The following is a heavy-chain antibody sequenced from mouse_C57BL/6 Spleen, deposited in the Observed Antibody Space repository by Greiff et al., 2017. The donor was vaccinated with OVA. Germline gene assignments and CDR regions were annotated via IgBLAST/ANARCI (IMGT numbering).Heavy chain of an antibody. CDR3: AREGYYWYFDV. D-gene: IGHD2-2*01. CDR2: ISSGSSTI. V-gene: IGHV5-17*01. CDR1: GFTFSDYG. Sequence: EVHLVESGGGLVKPGGSLKLSCAASGFTFSDYGMHWVRQAPEKGLEWVAYISSGSSTIYYADTVKGRFTISRDNAKNTLFLQMTSLRSEDTAMYYCAREGYYWYFDVWGTVTTVTVSS. J-gene: IGHJ1*03.